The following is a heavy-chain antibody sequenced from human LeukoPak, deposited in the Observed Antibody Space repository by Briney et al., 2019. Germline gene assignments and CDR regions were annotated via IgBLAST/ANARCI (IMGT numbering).Heavy chain of an antibody. CDR3: AKAHQSIAAPHNFFTDYYYYMDV. Sequence: PGRSLRLSCAASGFSFGSYGMHWVRQAPGKGLEWVAFIRYDGSNKYYADSVKGRFTISRDNSKNTLYLQMNSLRAEDTAVYYCAKAHQSIAAPHNFFTDYYYYMDVWGKGTTVTVSS. CDR1: GFSFGSYG. V-gene: IGHV3-30*02. CDR2: IRYDGSNK. J-gene: IGHJ6*03. D-gene: IGHD6-6*01.